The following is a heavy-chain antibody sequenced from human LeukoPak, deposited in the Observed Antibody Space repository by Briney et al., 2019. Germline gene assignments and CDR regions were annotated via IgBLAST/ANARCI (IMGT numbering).Heavy chain of an antibody. CDR2: ISSSSSYI. V-gene: IGHV3-21*01. Sequence: PGGSLRLSCAASGFTFSSYSMNWVRQAPGKGLEWVSSISSSSSYIYYADSVKGRFTISRDNAKNSLYLQMNSLRAEDTAVYYCAKDVANWGSVFDYWGQGTLVTVSS. J-gene: IGHJ4*02. CDR3: AKDVANWGSVFDY. D-gene: IGHD7-27*01. CDR1: GFTFSSYS.